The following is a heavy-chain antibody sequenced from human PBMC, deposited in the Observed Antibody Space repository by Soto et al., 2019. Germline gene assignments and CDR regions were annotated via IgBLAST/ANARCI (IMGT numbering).Heavy chain of an antibody. Sequence: SVKVSCKASGGTFSSYAISGVRQAPGQGLEWMGGITPIFGTANYAQKFQGRVTITADESTSTAYMELSSLRSEDTAVYYCARDYYGSGSYYNADTANYYYGMDVWGQGTTVTVSS. J-gene: IGHJ6*02. CDR3: ARDYYGSGSYYNADTANYYYGMDV. CDR1: GGTFSSYA. V-gene: IGHV1-69*13. D-gene: IGHD3-10*01. CDR2: ITPIFGTA.